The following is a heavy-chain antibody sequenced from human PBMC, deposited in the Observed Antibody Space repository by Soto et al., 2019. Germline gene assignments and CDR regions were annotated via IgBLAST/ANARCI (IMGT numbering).Heavy chain of an antibody. D-gene: IGHD1-26*01. CDR3: ARAWGLFYGLDV. CDR2: ISAYNGNT. CDR1: GYTFTSYG. V-gene: IGHV1-18*01. J-gene: IGHJ6*02. Sequence: QVRLVQSGAEVKKPGASVKVSCKASGYTFTSYGITWVRQAPGQGLEWMGWISAYNGNTNYAQKLQCRVTMTPDTATATAYMELRSLRSDDTAVYHCARAWGLFYGLDVWGQGTTVTVSS.